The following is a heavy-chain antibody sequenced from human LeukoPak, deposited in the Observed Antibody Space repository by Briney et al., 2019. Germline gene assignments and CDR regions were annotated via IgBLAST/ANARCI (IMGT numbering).Heavy chain of an antibody. Sequence: GGSLRLSCAATGFTFSSFSMHWVRQAPGKGLEWVAVISYDGSNKYYANSVKGRFTISRDNSKNTLYLQMNSLRTEDTAVYYCAKGRVGANGYYYYGMDVWGQGTTVTVSS. CDR3: AKGRVGANGYYYYGMDV. CDR1: GFTFSSFS. D-gene: IGHD1-26*01. CDR2: ISYDGSNK. V-gene: IGHV3-30*18. J-gene: IGHJ6*02.